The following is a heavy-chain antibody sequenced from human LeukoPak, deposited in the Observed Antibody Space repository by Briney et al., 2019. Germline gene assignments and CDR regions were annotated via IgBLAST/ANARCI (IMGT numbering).Heavy chain of an antibody. CDR1: GFRFSSYW. Sequence: GGSLRLSCAASGFRFSSYWMSWLRQAPGKGLEWVANTNQDGSEKYYVDSVKGRISISRDNAKSSLYLQMNSLRAEDTAVYYCARVFRDYVEAFDIWGQGTMVTVSS. J-gene: IGHJ3*02. CDR2: TNQDGSEK. CDR3: ARVFRDYVEAFDI. V-gene: IGHV3-7*01. D-gene: IGHD3-10*02.